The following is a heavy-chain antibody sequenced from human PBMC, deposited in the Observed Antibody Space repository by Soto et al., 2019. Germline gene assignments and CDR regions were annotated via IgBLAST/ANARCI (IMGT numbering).Heavy chain of an antibody. Sequence: PGESLKISCKGFGYSFINFWIGWVRQMPGKGLEWIGIIYPGDSVIRYSPYFQVQVIISADKSISTVYLLWSSLKPSVTAMYYCPRGLLVPSATPSRDYYLYHLDDWDQGTTVTVSS. CDR3: PRGLLVPSATPSRDYYLYHLDD. D-gene: IGHD2-2*01. CDR2: IYPGDSVI. V-gene: IGHV5-51*01. CDR1: GYSFINFW. J-gene: IGHJ6*02.